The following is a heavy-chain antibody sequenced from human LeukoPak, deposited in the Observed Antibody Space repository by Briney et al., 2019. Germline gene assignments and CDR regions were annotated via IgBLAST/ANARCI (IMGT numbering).Heavy chain of an antibody. D-gene: IGHD4-23*01. V-gene: IGHV3-48*03. J-gene: IGHJ4*02. CDR2: ISSSGSTI. CDR1: GFTFSSYE. CDR3: AREGGGNSLNY. Sequence: GGSLRLSCAASGFTFSSYEMNWVRQAPGKGLERVSYISSSGSTIYYADSVKGRFTISRDNAKNSLYLQMNSLRAEDTAVYYCAREGGGNSLNYWGQGTLVTVSS.